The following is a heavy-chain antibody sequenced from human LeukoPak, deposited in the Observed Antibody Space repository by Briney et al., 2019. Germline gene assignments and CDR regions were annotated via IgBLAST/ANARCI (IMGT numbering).Heavy chain of an antibody. D-gene: IGHD4-11*01. CDR1: GGSFSDYN. J-gene: IGHJ3*02. CDR2: INHSGST. V-gene: IGHV4-34*01. CDR3: GRAPWAYGNYVHAFDI. Sequence: SETLSLTCAVFGGSFSDYNWTWIRQPPGKGLEWIAEINHSGSTYYNPSLKSRVTISLDTSKNHFSLKLTSVTAADTAVYFCGRAPWAYGNYVHAFDIWGQGTMVTVSS.